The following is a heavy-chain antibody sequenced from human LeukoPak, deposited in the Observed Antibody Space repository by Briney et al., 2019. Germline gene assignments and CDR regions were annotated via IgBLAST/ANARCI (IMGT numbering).Heavy chain of an antibody. J-gene: IGHJ4*02. CDR1: GGTFSSYA. Sequence: ASVKVSCKASGGTFSSYAISWVRQAPGQGLEWMGRIIPILGIANYAQKFQGRVTITADKSTSTAYMELSSLRSEDTAVYYCARSRNYYDSSGYPRALDYWGQGTLVTVSP. V-gene: IGHV1-69*04. CDR2: IIPILGIA. CDR3: ARSRNYYDSSGYPRALDY. D-gene: IGHD3-22*01.